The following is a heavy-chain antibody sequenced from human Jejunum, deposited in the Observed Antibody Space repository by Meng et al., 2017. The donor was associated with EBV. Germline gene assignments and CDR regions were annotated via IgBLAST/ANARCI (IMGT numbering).Heavy chain of an antibody. CDR1: GFPFGDYS. V-gene: IGHV3-74*01. Sequence: VPVVDSGCGLFQPGGSLQLAFAASGFPFGDYSMHCVRQAPGKGLVCVALVSHDDFSTTYADSVKGRFTISRDNAKNMVYLQMNSLTTDDTAVYYCATGRAYYFDLGGRGTLVTVSS. CDR2: VSHDDFST. D-gene: IGHD1-1*01. CDR3: ATGRAYYFDL. J-gene: IGHJ2*01.